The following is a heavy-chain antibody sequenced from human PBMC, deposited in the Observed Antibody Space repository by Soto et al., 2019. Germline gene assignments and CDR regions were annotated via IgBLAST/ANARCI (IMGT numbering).Heavy chain of an antibody. D-gene: IGHD1-1*01. V-gene: IGHV1-18*01. CDR1: GYTFTSYG. Sequence: QVHLVQSGAEVKKPGASVKVSCKASGYTFTSYGITWVRQAPGQGLVWMGWISAQNGNTDYAQKLQGIVIVTRETSTSTAYMELRSLRSDDTAVYYCARGRYGDYWGQGALVTVSS. CDR2: ISAQNGNT. CDR3: ARGRYGDY. J-gene: IGHJ4*02.